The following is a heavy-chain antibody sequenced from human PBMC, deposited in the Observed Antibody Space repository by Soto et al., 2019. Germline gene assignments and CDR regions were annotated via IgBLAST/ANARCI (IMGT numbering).Heavy chain of an antibody. CDR2: ISAYNGNT. D-gene: IGHD2-21*01. V-gene: IGHV1-18*01. CDR1: GYTFTSYG. Sequence: QVPLVQSGAEVKKPGASVKVSCKASGYTFTSYGISWVRQAPGQGLEGMGWISAYNGNTNYAQKLQGRVTMTTDTSTSTAYMELRSLRSDDTAVYYCARDPLAYCGGDCYPHFDYWGQGTLVTVSS. CDR3: ARDPLAYCGGDCYPHFDY. J-gene: IGHJ4*02.